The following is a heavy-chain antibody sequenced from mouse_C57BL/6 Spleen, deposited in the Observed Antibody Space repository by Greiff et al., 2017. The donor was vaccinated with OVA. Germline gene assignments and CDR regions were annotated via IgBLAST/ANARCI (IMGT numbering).Heavy chain of an antibody. V-gene: IGHV1-53*01. CDR3: ARGIFIVTNPSWFAY. CDR1: GYTFTSYW. CDR2: INPSNGGT. Sequence: VQLQQPGTELVKPGASVKLSCKASGYTFTSYWMHWVKQRPGQGLEWIGNINPSNGGTNYNEKFKSKATLTVDKSSSTAYMQLSSLTSEDSAVYYCARGIFIVTNPSWFAYWGQGTLVTVSA. D-gene: IGHD2-5*01. J-gene: IGHJ3*01.